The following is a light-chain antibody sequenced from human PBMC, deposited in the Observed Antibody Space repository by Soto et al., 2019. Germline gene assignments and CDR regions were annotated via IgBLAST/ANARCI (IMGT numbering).Light chain of an antibody. CDR1: SSDVGSYDL. Sequence: QSVLTQPASVSGSPGQSITISCTGVSSDVGSYDLVSWYQHHPGKTPKLIIYEAIKRPSGVSVRFSASKSGNTASLTISGIQAEDEADYYCCSYAGSSSFVVFGGGTKVTVL. CDR2: EAI. CDR3: CSYAGSSSFVV. V-gene: IGLV2-23*02. J-gene: IGLJ3*02.